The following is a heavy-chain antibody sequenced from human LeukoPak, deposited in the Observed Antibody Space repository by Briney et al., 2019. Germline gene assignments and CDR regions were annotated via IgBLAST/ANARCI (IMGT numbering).Heavy chain of an antibody. D-gene: IGHD6-13*01. J-gene: IGHJ5*02. Sequence: PSETLSLTCTVSGGSISSYYWSWIRQSPGKGLEWIGYIYYSGTTNYSPSLKSRVTISVDTSKNQFSLKLSSVTAADTAVYYCARGEAPYSSSWSIGFDPWGQGTLVTVSS. CDR3: ARGEAPYSSSWSIGFDP. CDR2: IYYSGTT. CDR1: GGSISSYY. V-gene: IGHV4-59*01.